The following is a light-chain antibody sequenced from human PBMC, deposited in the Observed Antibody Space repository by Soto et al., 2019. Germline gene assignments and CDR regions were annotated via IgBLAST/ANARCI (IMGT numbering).Light chain of an antibody. Sequence: QSALTQPPSASGSPGQSVTISCTGTSSDVGGYDYVSWYQQLPGKAPKLMIYEVTIRPSGVSDRFSGSKSGNTASLTVSGLQAEDEADYYCSSYTGGNPSYVFGTGTKVTV. J-gene: IGLJ1*01. CDR3: SSYTGGNPSYV. CDR1: SSDVGGYDY. V-gene: IGLV2-8*01. CDR2: EVT.